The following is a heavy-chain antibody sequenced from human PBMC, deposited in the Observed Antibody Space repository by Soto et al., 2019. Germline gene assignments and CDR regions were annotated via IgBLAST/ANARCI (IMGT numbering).Heavy chain of an antibody. V-gene: IGHV3-74*01. CDR3: ARGFSYGMDV. CDR2: INSDGSST. CDR1: TMTFISHW. Sequence: GGSLRLSCAASTMTFISHWMHWVRQAPGKGLVWVSRINSDGSSTSYADSVKGRFTISRDSAKNTLYLQMNSLKAEDTAVYYCARGFSYGMDVWGQGTTVTVSS. J-gene: IGHJ6*02.